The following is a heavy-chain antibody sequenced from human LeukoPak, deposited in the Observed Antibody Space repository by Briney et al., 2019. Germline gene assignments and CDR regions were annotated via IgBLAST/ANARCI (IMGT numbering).Heavy chain of an antibody. CDR2: ISYDGSNK. V-gene: IGHV3-30-3*01. CDR3: ARDLYDSSGYYGY. Sequence: GGSLRLSCAASGFTSSSYAMHWVRQAPGKGLEWVAVISYDGSNKYYADSVKGRFTISRDNSKNTLYLQMNSLRAEDTAVYYCARDLYDSSGYYGYWGQGTLVTVSS. J-gene: IGHJ4*02. D-gene: IGHD3-22*01. CDR1: GFTSSSYA.